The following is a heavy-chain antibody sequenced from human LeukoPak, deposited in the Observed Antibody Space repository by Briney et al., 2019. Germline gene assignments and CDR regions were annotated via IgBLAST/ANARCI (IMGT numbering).Heavy chain of an antibody. J-gene: IGHJ4*02. V-gene: IGHV3-30*03. Sequence: PGGSLRLSCAASGFTFSDYWMNWVRQAPGKGLEWVAVISYDGSNKYYADSVKGRFTISRDNSKNTLYLQVNSLRGEDTAVYYCARDHYYGSGSYTAFDFWGQGTLVTVSS. D-gene: IGHD3-10*01. CDR2: ISYDGSNK. CDR3: ARDHYYGSGSYTAFDF. CDR1: GFTFSDYW.